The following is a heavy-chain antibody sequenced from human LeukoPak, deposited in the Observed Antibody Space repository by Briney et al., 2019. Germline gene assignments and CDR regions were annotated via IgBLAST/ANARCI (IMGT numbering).Heavy chain of an antibody. CDR1: GFTFSSYA. Sequence: GGSLRLSCAASGFTFSSYAMSWVRQAPGKGLEWVSAISGSGGSTYYADSVKGRFTISRGNSKNTLYLQMNSLRAEDTAVYYCAKDSGYYDSSGYSSLFDYWGQGTLVTVSS. D-gene: IGHD3-22*01. J-gene: IGHJ4*02. CDR2: ISGSGGST. CDR3: AKDSGYYDSSGYSSLFDY. V-gene: IGHV3-23*01.